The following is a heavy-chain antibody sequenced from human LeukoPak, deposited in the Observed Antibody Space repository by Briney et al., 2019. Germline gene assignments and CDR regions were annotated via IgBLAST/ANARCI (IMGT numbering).Heavy chain of an antibody. CDR3: ARAKNPYYFYKYVDF. J-gene: IGHJ6*03. Sequence: SETLSHTRAVSGYSISSGLYWVWIPQPPGKGPEYIGNIFHSGGSHYNPSLKRPVTISVDTSNKQFSLKLTSLTAPNPARYYFARAKNPYYFYKYVDFWGRGTTVTVSS. CDR2: IFHSGGS. V-gene: IGHV4-38-2*01. CDR1: GYSISSGLY.